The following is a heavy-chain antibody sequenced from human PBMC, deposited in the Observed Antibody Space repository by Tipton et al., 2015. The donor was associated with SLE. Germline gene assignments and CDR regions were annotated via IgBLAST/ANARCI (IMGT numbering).Heavy chain of an antibody. CDR3: ARDPRLNWDYGTYFDY. D-gene: IGHD7-27*01. CDR2: IYYSGNT. CDR1: GGSIGSLPW. V-gene: IGHV4-4*02. Sequence: TLSLTCAVSGGSIGSLPWWSWVRQPPGKGLEWIGYIYYSGNTNYNPSLKSRVTISVDTSTNQFSLRLSSMTAADTAVYYCARDPRLNWDYGTYFDYWGQGTLVTVSS. J-gene: IGHJ4*02.